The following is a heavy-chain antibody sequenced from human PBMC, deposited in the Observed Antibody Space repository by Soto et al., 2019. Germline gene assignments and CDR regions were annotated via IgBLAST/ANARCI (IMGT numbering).Heavy chain of an antibody. D-gene: IGHD2-21*01. Sequence: ASVKVSCKASGYTFTNYGIGWVRQAPGQGLEWMGWISVSNDNVKYAQKFQGRVTMTTDTSTSTAYMELRSLRSDDTAVYYCATLPPRVVVALAEFPSWGQGSLVTVSS. CDR2: ISVSNDNV. CDR1: GYTFTNYG. V-gene: IGHV1-18*01. CDR3: ATLPPRVVVALAEFPS. J-gene: IGHJ5*02.